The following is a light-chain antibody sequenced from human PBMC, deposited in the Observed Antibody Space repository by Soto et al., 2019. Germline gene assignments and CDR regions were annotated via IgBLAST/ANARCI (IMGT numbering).Light chain of an antibody. Sequence: DIQMTQSPSSLSASVGDRVTITCRASESIANYLNWYQQKPGQAPSLLIYAASTLHTGVPSRFSGRGSGTDFTLTISSLQTEDFATYFCQQSYISPYTFGQGTKLDI. J-gene: IGKJ2*01. CDR2: AAS. CDR1: ESIANY. CDR3: QQSYISPYT. V-gene: IGKV1-39*01.